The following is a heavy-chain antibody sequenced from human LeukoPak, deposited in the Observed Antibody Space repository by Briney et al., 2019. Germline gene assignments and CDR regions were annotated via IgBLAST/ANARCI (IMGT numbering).Heavy chain of an antibody. Sequence: GGSLRLSCAASGFTFSSYSMNWVRQAPGKGLEWVAVISYDGSNKYYADSVKGRFTISRDNSKNTLYLQMNSLRAEDTAVYYCARDTHDYFDYWGQGTLVTVSS. CDR1: GFTFSSYS. CDR3: ARDTHDYFDY. V-gene: IGHV3-30*03. CDR2: ISYDGSNK. J-gene: IGHJ4*02.